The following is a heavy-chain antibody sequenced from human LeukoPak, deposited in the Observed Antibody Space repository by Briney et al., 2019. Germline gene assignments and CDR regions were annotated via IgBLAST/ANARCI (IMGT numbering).Heavy chain of an antibody. CDR2: IHISGKT. CDR3: ARHLGEGTYPMDR. V-gene: IGHV4-59*08. CDR1: GASITDYY. J-gene: IGHJ5*02. D-gene: IGHD1-26*01. Sequence: SETLSLTCTVSGASITDYYWSWIWQTPEMGLEYIGYIHISGKTYNNPSLKGRVTVSLDTSQNQFSLKLTSVTAADTAVYFCARHLGEGTYPMDRWGQGILVTVSS.